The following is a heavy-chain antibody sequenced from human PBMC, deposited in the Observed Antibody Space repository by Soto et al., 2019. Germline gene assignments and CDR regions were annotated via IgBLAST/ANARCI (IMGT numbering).Heavy chain of an antibody. J-gene: IGHJ4*02. Sequence: QVQLVQSGAELKKPGSSVKVSCTASGGIFSNYTISWVRLAPGQGLEWVGRIIPVLKRADYAQRFQGRVTITADKSTSTAYMELRSLRSEDTAIYYCATETREAREAYWGQGSLVTVSS. CDR3: ATETREAREAY. V-gene: IGHV1-69*08. CDR1: GGIFSNYT. CDR2: IIPVLKRA.